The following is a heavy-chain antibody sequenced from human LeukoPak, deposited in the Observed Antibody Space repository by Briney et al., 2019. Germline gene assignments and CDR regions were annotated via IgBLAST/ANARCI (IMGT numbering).Heavy chain of an antibody. CDR2: INHSGST. V-gene: IGHV4-34*01. Sequence: SETLSLTCAVYGGSFSGYYWSWIRQPPGKGLEWIGEINHSGSTNYDPSLKSRVTISVDTSKNQSSLKLSSVTAADTAVYYCARGGYYDSSGPWFDPWGQGTLVTVSS. CDR1: GGSFSGYY. D-gene: IGHD3-22*01. CDR3: ARGGYYDSSGPWFDP. J-gene: IGHJ5*02.